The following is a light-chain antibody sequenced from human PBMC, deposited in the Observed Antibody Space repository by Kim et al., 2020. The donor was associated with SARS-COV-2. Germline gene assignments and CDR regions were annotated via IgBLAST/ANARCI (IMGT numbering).Light chain of an antibody. CDR2: LNSDGSH. V-gene: IGLV4-69*01. CDR3: QTWGTGIQWV. J-gene: IGLJ3*02. CDR1: SGHSSYA. Sequence: VKLTCTLSSGHSSYAIAWHQQQPEKGPRYLMKLNSDGSHSKGDGIPDRFSGSSSGAERYLTISSLQSEDEADYYCQTWGTGIQWVFGGGTQLTVL.